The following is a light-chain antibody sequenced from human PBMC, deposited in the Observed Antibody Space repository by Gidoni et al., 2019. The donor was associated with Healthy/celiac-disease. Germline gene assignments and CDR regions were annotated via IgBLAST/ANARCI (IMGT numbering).Light chain of an antibody. CDR3: QQLIRSPLT. J-gene: IGKJ3*01. Sequence: DIQFTESHSFLSASVGDRVTITCRPSQGISSYLAWYQQKPGKAPKLLIHAASTLQGGVPSRFSGSGSGTEFTLTISSLQPEDFATYSCQQLIRSPLTFGPGTKVDIK. V-gene: IGKV1-9*01. CDR1: QGISSY. CDR2: AAS.